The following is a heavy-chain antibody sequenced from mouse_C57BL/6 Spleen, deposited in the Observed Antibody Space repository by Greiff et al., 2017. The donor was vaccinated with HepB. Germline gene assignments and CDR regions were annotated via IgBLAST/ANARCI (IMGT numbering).Heavy chain of an antibody. CDR3: AHYYGSSPYAMDY. D-gene: IGHD1-1*01. CDR2: IYPGDGDT. V-gene: IGHV1-82*01. J-gene: IGHJ4*01. Sequence: QVQLQQSGPELVKPGASVKISCKASGYAFSSSWMNWVKQRPGKGLEWIGRIYPGDGDTNYNGKFKGKATLTADKSSSTAYMQLSSLTSEDSAVYFCAHYYGSSPYAMDYWGQGTSVTVSS. CDR1: GYAFSSSW.